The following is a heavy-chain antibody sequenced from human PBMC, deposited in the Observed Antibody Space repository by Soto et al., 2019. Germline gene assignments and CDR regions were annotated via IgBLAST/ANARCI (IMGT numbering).Heavy chain of an antibody. D-gene: IGHD3-22*01. CDR1: GGSISSGGYY. J-gene: IGHJ5*02. CDR2: IYYSGGT. V-gene: IGHV4-31*03. CDR3: ARVLRARAYIYDGSGYSRQNWFDP. Sequence: SETLSLTCTVSGGSISSGGYYWSWIRQHPGKGLEWIGYIYYSGGTYYNPSLKSRVTISVDTSKNHFSLKLSSVTAADTAVYYCARVLRARAYIYDGSGYSRQNWFDPWGQGTLVTVSS.